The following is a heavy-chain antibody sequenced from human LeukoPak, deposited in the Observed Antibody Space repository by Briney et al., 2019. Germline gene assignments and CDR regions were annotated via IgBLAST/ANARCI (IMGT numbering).Heavy chain of an antibody. D-gene: IGHD6-19*01. CDR3: ARVRLLKIAVAGTGEYNWFDP. CDR2: IKQDGSEK. CDR1: GFTFSSYG. V-gene: IGHV3-7*01. J-gene: IGHJ5*02. Sequence: PGGSLRLSCAASGFTFSSYGMHWVRQAPGKGLEWVANIKQDGSEKYYVDSVKGRFTISRDNAKNSLYLQMNSLRAEDTAVYYCARVRLLKIAVAGTGEYNWFDPWGQGTLVTVSS.